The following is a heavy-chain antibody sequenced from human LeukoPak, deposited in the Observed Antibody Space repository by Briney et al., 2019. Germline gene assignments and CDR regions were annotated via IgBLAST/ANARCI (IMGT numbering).Heavy chain of an antibody. CDR1: GFTFDDYA. J-gene: IGHJ6*02. Sequence: GGSLRLSCAASGFTFDDYAMPWVRQAPGKGLEWVSLISGDGYSTYYADSVKGRFTISRDNSKNSLYLQMNSLRTEDTALYYCAKSRGGPTMVRGVTSATDVYGMDVWGQGTTVTVSS. D-gene: IGHD3-10*01. CDR3: AKSRGGPTMVRGVTSATDVYGMDV. V-gene: IGHV3-43*02. CDR2: ISGDGYST.